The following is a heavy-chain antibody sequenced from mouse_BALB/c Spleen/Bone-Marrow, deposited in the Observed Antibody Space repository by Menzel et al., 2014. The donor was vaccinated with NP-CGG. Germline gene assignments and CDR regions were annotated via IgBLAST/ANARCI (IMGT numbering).Heavy chain of an antibody. V-gene: IGHV1-69*02. D-gene: IGHD1-3*01. J-gene: IGHJ3*01. Sequence: QVQLKESGAELETPGASVKLSCKASGYTFTTYWMHWVKQRPGHGLEWIGQVDPSDGYTNYSQMFKGKATLTVDKSSSTAYMQLSSLSSEDSAVYYCARGGDNFAWFAYWGQGTLVTVSA. CDR1: GYTFTTYW. CDR3: ARGGDNFAWFAY. CDR2: VDPSDGYT.